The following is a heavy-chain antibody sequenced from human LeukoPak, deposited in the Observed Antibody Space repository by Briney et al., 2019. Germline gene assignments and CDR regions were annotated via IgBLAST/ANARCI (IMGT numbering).Heavy chain of an antibody. CDR3: AKGSAAAGSRLFDP. CDR1: GFTFSTYE. D-gene: IGHD6-13*01. CDR2: ISGSGGST. J-gene: IGHJ5*02. Sequence: GGSLRLSCAVSGFTFSTYEMNWVRQAPGKGLEWVSAISGSGGSTYYADSVKGRFTISRDNSKNTLYLQMNSLRAEDTAVYYCAKGSAAAGSRLFDPWGQGTLVTVSS. V-gene: IGHV3-23*01.